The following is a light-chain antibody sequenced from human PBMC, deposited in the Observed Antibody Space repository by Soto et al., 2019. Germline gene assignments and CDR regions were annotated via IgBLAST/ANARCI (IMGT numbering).Light chain of an antibody. CDR1: QSISIK. V-gene: IGKV3-15*01. CDR2: DTS. J-gene: IGKJ5*01. Sequence: EIVMTQSPATLSVSPGERATLSCRASQSISIKLAWYQHKPGQAPRLLIYDTSTRAAHIPARFSGSWSGTDFTLTISSLQSEDFAVYYCQQYNTWRSISFGQGTRLETK. CDR3: QQYNTWRSIS.